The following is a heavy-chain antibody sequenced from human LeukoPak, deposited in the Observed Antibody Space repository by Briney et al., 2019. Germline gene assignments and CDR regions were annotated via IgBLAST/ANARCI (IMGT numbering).Heavy chain of an antibody. CDR1: GSRFTSYW. D-gene: IGHD7-27*01. CDR3: ARVGATGENYYYYMDV. CDR2: IYPGDSDT. J-gene: IGHJ6*03. V-gene: IGHV5-51*01. Sequence: GESLKISCKGSGSRFTSYWIGWVRQLPGKGLEWMGIIYPGDSDTRYSPSFQGQVTISADKSISTAYLQWSSLKASDTAMYYCARVGATGENYYYYMDVWGKGTTVTVSS.